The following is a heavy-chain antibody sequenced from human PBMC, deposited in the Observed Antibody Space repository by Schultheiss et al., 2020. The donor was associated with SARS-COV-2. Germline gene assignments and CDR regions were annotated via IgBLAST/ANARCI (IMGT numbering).Heavy chain of an antibody. D-gene: IGHD2-2*01. J-gene: IGHJ4*02. CDR1: GFTFSSYA. Sequence: GGSLRLSCAASGFTFSSYAMHWVRQAPGKGLEWVAVISYDGSNKYYADSVKGRFTISRDNSKNTLYLQMNSLRAEDTAVYYCAKDLVVPAANLFDYWGQGTLVTVSS. V-gene: IGHV3-30*07. CDR2: ISYDGSNK. CDR3: AKDLVVPAANLFDY.